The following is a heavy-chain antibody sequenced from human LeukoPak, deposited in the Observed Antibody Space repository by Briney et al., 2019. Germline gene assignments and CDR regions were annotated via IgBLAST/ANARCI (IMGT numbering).Heavy chain of an antibody. CDR2: IKQDGSEK. Sequence: GSLRLSCAASGFTFSSHWMSWVRQAPGKGLGWVANIKQDGSEKYYVDSVKGRFTISRDNAKNSLYLQMNSLRAEDTAVYYCARDLLSVVVPAAIGYWGQGTLVTVSS. CDR1: GFTFSSHW. D-gene: IGHD2-2*01. V-gene: IGHV3-7*01. CDR3: ARDLLSVVVPAAIGY. J-gene: IGHJ4*02.